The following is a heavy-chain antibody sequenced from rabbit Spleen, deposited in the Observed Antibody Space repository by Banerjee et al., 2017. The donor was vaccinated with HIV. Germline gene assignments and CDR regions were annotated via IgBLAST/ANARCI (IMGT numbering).Heavy chain of an antibody. CDR2: IDTSDGDT. J-gene: IGHJ4*01. V-gene: IGHV1S45*01. CDR3: ARGSATMTMVITGYYLNL. D-gene: IGHD2-1*01. Sequence: EQLEESGGGLVKPEGSLTLTCKASGVSFSSSYLMCWVRQAPGKGLEWIACIDTSDGDTDYANWPKGRFTISKTSSTTVTLQMTSLTAADTATYFCARGSATMTMVITGYYLNLWGQGTLVTVS. CDR1: GVSFSSSYL.